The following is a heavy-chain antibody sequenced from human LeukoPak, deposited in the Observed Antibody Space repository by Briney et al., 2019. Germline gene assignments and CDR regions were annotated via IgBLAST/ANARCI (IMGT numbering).Heavy chain of an antibody. CDR2: INPNSGGT. V-gene: IGHV1-2*02. Sequence: VASVKVSCKASGYTFTGYYMHWVRQAPGQGLEWMGWINPNSGGTNYAQKFQGRVTMTRDTSISTAYMELSRLRSDDTAVYYCAREKPGIAAAHAMDVWGKGTTVTVSS. CDR3: AREKPGIAAAHAMDV. CDR1: GYTFTGYY. J-gene: IGHJ6*04. D-gene: IGHD6-13*01.